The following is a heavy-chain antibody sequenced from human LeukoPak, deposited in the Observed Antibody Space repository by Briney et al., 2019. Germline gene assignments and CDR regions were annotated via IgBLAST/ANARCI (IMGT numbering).Heavy chain of an antibody. Sequence: ASVKVSCKASGYTFTGHFMNWVRQAPEQGLEWMGWIKPKSGATAYAQKFQGRVTMTRGTAINTAYLELSSLTSDDTAVYYCARVREWEEISGAIPDYFDYWGQGTLITVSS. D-gene: IGHD3-3*01. CDR1: GYTFTGHF. V-gene: IGHV1-2*02. J-gene: IGHJ4*02. CDR3: ARVREWEEISGAIPDYFDY. CDR2: IKPKSGAT.